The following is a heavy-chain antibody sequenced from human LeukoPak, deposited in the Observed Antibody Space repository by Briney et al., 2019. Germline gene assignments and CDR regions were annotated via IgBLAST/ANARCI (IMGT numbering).Heavy chain of an antibody. V-gene: IGHV1-2*02. Sequence: ASVKVSCKASGYTFTGYYMHWVRQAPGQGLEWMGWINPNSGGTNYAQKFQGRVTMTRDTSISTAYMELNRLRSDDTAVYYCARDRDYGSGIFDYWGQGALVTVSS. CDR1: GYTFTGYY. CDR3: ARDRDYGSGIFDY. CDR2: INPNSGGT. J-gene: IGHJ4*02. D-gene: IGHD3-10*01.